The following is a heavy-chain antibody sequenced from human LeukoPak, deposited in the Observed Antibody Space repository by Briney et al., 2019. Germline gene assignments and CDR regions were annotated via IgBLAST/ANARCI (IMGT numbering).Heavy chain of an antibody. V-gene: IGHV3-13*01. J-gene: IGHJ6*02. CDR1: GFTFSSYD. D-gene: IGHD3-10*01. CDR3: ARDSRYEYYYGSGSYYNPQSYYYGMDV. Sequence: GGSLRLSCAASGFTFSSYDMHWVRQATGKGLEWVSAIGTAGDTYYPGSVKGRFTISRDNAKNSLYLQMNSLRAEDTAVYYCARDSRYEYYYGSGSYYNPQSYYYGMDVWGQRTTVTVSS. CDR2: IGTAGDT.